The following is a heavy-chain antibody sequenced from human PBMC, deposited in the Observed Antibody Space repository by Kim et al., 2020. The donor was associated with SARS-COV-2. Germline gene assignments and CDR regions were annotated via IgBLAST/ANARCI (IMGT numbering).Heavy chain of an antibody. CDR2: IDPSDSYT. CDR1: GYSFTSYW. Sequence: GESLKISCKGSGYSFTSYWISWVRQMPGKGLEWMGRIDPSDSYTNYSPSFQGHVTISADKSISTAYLQWSSLKASDTAMYYCARTSTYYDILTGSPLSDYWGQGTLVTVSS. D-gene: IGHD3-9*01. CDR3: ARTSTYYDILTGSPLSDY. V-gene: IGHV5-10-1*01. J-gene: IGHJ4*02.